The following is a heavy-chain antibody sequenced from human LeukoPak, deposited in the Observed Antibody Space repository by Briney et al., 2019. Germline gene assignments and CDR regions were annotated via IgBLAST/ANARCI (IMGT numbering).Heavy chain of an antibody. V-gene: IGHV6-1*01. D-gene: IGHD6-19*01. CDR3: ARAPHSSGTPRPYYYYYYMDV. J-gene: IGHJ6*03. CDR1: GDSVSSNSAA. CDR2: TYYRSKWYN. Sequence: SQTLSLTCAISGDSVSSNSAAWNWIRQSPSRGLEWLGRTYYRSKWYNDYAVSVKSRITINPDTSKNQFSLQLNSVTPEDTAVYCCARAPHSSGTPRPYYYYYYMDVWGKGTTVTVSS.